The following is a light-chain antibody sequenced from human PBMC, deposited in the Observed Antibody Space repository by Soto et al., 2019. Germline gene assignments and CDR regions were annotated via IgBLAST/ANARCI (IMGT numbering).Light chain of an antibody. CDR3: QVRTNWSIA. V-gene: IGKV3-11*01. J-gene: IGKJ5*01. CDR2: DAS. Sequence: EFVLTQSAATLSLSPGERATLSCRASQSVSSYLAWYQQKPGQAPRLLIYDASNRATGIPARLSGTGSGTDFTLTINNLEPEDFAVYYCQVRTNWSIAFGRGTRLEIK. CDR1: QSVSSY.